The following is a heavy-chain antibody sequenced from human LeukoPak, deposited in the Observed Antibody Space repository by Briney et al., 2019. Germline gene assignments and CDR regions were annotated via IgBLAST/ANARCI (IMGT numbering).Heavy chain of an antibody. V-gene: IGHV4-39*01. CDR3: ARRGFTYYYDSSGYYYGYYFDY. Sequence: SETLSLTCTVSGGSTSSSSYYWGWIRQPPGKGLEWIGSIYYSGSTYYNPSLKSRVTISVDTSKNQFSLKLSSVTAADTAVYYCARRGFTYYYDSSGYYYGYYFDYWGQGTLVTVSS. D-gene: IGHD3-22*01. J-gene: IGHJ4*02. CDR2: IYYSGST. CDR1: GGSTSSSSYY.